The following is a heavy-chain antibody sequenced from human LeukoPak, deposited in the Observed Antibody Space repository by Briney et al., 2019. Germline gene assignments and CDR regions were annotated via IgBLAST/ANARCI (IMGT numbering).Heavy chain of an antibody. D-gene: IGHD3-10*01. J-gene: IGHJ6*02. V-gene: IGHV4-30-4*01. CDR3: ARSYYYGSGSYNYYYYYGMDV. CDR1: GGSISSGDYY. CDR2: IYYSGST. Sequence: SQTLSLTCTVSGGSISSGDYYWSWIRQPPGKGLEWIGYIYYSGSTYYNPSLKSRVTISVDTSKNQFSLKLSSVTAADTAVYYCARSYYYGSGSYNYYYYYGMDVWGQGTTVTVS.